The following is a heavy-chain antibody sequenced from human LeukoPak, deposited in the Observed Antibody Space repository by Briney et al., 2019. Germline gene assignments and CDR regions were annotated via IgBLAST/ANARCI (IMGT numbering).Heavy chain of an antibody. Sequence: SETLSLTCAVYGGSFSGYYWSWLRQPPGKGLEWIGYIYYSGSTNYNPSLKSRVTISLDTSKNQFSLKLSSVTTADTAVYYCARGYGXAPDYWGQGALVTVSS. CDR2: IYYSGST. CDR3: ARGYGXAPDY. J-gene: IGHJ4*02. CDR1: GGSFSGYY. D-gene: IGHD4-17*01. V-gene: IGHV4-59*01.